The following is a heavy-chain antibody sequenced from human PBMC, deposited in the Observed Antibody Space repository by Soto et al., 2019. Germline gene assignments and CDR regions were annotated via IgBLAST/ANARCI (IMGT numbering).Heavy chain of an antibody. CDR3: ARVGAYCSSTSCYTKTADY. V-gene: IGHV4-39*07. D-gene: IGHD2-2*02. CDR1: GGSISSSSYY. CDR2: IYHSGST. Sequence: KASETLSLTCTVSGGSISSSSYYWGWIRQPPGKGLEWIGEIYHSGSTNYNPSLKSRVTISVDKSKNQFSLKLSSVTAADTAVYYCARVGAYCSSTSCYTKTADYWGQGTLVTVSS. J-gene: IGHJ4*02.